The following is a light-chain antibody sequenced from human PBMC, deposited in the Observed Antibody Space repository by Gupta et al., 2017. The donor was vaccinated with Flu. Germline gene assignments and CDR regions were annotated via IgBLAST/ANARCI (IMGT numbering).Light chain of an antibody. V-gene: IGLV2-14*01. J-gene: IGLJ2*01. CDR2: EVS. Sequence: QSALTQPASVSGSPGQSITISCTGTSSDVGGYNYVSWYQQHPGKAPKLMIYEVSNRPSGVSNRFSGSKSGNTASLTISGLQAEDEAEYYCSSYTSSSTVFGGGTKLTVL. CDR3: SSYTSSSTV. CDR1: SSDVGGYNY.